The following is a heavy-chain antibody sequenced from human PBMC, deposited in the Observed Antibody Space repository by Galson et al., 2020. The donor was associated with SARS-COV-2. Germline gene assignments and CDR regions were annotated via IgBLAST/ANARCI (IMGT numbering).Heavy chain of an antibody. V-gene: IGHV1-69*13. CDR3: ATGGYSYGYLWNYYYYGMDV. Sequence: SVKVSCKASGGTFSSYAISWVRQAPGQGLEWMGGIIPIFGTANYAQKFQGRVTITADESTSTAYMELSSLRSEDTAVYYCATGGYSYGYLWNYYYYGMDVWGQGTTVTVSS. CDR1: GGTFSSYA. J-gene: IGHJ6*02. D-gene: IGHD5-18*01. CDR2: IIPIFGTA.